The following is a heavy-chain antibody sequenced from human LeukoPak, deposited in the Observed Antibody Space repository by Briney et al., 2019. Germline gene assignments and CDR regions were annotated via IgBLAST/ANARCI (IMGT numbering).Heavy chain of an antibody. CDR2: IIPIFGTA. CDR3: ARGFPDGSGSYPQPFDY. J-gene: IGHJ4*02. D-gene: IGHD3-10*01. CDR1: GGTFSSYA. Sequence: GASVTVSCKASGGTFSSYAISWVRQAPGQGLEWMGGIIPIFGTANYAQKFQGRVTITADKSTSIAYMELSSLRSEDTAVYYCARGFPDGSGSYPQPFDYWGQGTLVTVSS. V-gene: IGHV1-69*06.